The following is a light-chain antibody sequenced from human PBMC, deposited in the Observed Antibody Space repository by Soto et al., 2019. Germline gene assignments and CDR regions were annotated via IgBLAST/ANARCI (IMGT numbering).Light chain of an antibody. J-gene: IGLJ1*01. Sequence: QSVLTQPTSASGSLGQSVTISCTGTSADVGGYNFVSWYQQHPGKAPKLMIFEVSQRPSGVPDRFSGSKSGNTASLTVSELQAEDEADYYCASYAGSQNYVFGTGTKLTVL. CDR2: EVS. CDR3: ASYAGSQNYV. V-gene: IGLV2-8*01. CDR1: SADVGGYNF.